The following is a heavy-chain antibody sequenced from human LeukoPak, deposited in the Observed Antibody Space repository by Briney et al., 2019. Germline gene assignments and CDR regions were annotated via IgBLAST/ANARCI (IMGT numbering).Heavy chain of an antibody. CDR1: GGSISSSSYY. Sequence: PSETLSLTCTVSGGSISSSSYYWGWIREPPGKQLEWIRSICYSGSTYYNPSLKSRVTISVDTSKNQFSLKLSSVTAADTAVYYCARDYGDYGLFFGITDRRFDYWGQGTLVTVSS. J-gene: IGHJ4*02. V-gene: IGHV4-39*02. CDR2: ICYSGST. CDR3: ARDYGDYGLFFGITDRRFDY. D-gene: IGHD4-17*01.